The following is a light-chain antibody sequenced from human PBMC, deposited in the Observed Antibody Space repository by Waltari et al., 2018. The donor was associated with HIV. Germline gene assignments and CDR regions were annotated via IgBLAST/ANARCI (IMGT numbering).Light chain of an antibody. J-gene: IGLJ6*01. CDR1: SSDVGGYEY. CDR2: EVN. V-gene: IGLV2-8*01. CDR3: ASYGDTNRVL. Sequence: QSALTQPPSASGSLGQSVTISCTGTSSDVGGYEYVSWYQHHPDKAPKLIFYEVNKRPSGVPDRFSGSKSDNTASLTVAGLQDDDEAHYYCASYGDTNRVLFGGGTRVTVL.